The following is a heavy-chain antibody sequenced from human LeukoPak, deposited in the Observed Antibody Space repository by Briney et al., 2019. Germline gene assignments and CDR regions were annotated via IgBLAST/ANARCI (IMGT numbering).Heavy chain of an antibody. V-gene: IGHV4-59*01. D-gene: IGHD6-6*01. Sequence: SETLSLTCTVSGGSISGYYWSWIRQPPGKGLGWIGYIYYSGSTNYNPSLKSRVTMSVDTSKNQFSLKLNSVTAADTAVYYCARSIAARGYFKHWGQGTLVTVSS. CDR1: GGSISGYY. CDR3: ARSIAARGYFKH. CDR2: IYYSGST. J-gene: IGHJ1*01.